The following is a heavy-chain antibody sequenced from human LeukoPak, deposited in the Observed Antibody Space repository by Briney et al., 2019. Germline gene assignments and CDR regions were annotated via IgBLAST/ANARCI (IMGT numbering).Heavy chain of an antibody. D-gene: IGHD3-10*01. V-gene: IGHV3-15*01. CDR3: TTDLGLTMIRGVIVS. CDR1: GFTFTNAW. Sequence: GGSLRLSCAASGFTFTNAWMNWVRQAPGKGLAWVGRIKSKGDGETTDYAAPVKGRFAMSRDDSKASVYLQMNYLEAEDTAVYYCTTDLGLTMIRGVIVSWGQGALVTVSS. CDR2: IKSKGDGETT. J-gene: IGHJ5*01.